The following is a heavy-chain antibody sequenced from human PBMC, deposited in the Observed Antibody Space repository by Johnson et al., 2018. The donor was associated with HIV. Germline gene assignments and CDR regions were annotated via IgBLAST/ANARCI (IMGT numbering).Heavy chain of an antibody. V-gene: IGHV3-30*18. CDR2: ISYDGSNN. CDR1: GIIFSHYG. D-gene: IGHD1-26*01. J-gene: IGHJ3*02. CDR3: AKESKWESRTPHDFDI. Sequence: QVQLVESGGGVVQPGRSLRLSCAVSGIIFSHYGMHWVRQAPGKGLEWVAVISYDGSNNYYVDSVKGRFTISRDNSKNTLYLQMKSLRAEDTAVYYCAKESKWESRTPHDFDIWGQGTMVTVSS.